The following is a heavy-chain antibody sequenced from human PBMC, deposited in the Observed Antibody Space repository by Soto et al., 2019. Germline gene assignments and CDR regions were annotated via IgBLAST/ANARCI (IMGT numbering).Heavy chain of an antibody. CDR2: VWYGGSNK. CDR1: GFTFSSYG. V-gene: IGHV3-33*01. Sequence: QVQLVVSGGGVVQRGRSLRLSCAASGFTFSSYGMQWVRQAPGKGLEWVAVVWYGGSNKYYADSVKGRFTISRDNSKNTLYLQMNSLRAEDTAVYYCARAYDIAVAGHFDYWGQGTLVSVSS. D-gene: IGHD6-19*01. J-gene: IGHJ4*02. CDR3: ARAYDIAVAGHFDY.